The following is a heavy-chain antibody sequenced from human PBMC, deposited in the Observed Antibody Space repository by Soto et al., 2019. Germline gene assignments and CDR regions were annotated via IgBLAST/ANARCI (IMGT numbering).Heavy chain of an antibody. CDR2: MNPNSGNT. Sequence: ASVKVSCKASGYTFTSYDINWVRQATGQGLEWMGWMNPNSGNTGYAQKFQGRVTMTRNTSISTAYMELSSLRSEDTAVYYCSRHYCSGGSCYYYGMDVWGQGTTVTVSS. CDR1: GYTFTSYD. J-gene: IGHJ6*02. D-gene: IGHD2-15*01. V-gene: IGHV1-8*01. CDR3: SRHYCSGGSCYYYGMDV.